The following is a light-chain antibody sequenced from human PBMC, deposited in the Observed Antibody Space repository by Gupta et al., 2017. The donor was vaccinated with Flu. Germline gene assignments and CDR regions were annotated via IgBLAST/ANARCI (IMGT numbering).Light chain of an antibody. CDR1: EVIYSQ. CDR2: PAY. J-gene: IGKJ4*01. Sequence: DIQVTQSPSSVSASVGDRVTVTCRVSEVIYSQLGWYQQKPGNAPKLLIYPAYCLQGGVSSRFSGSGSETDFTLTITNLQPEDAATYYCQQAYSFPLTFGGGSKVEIK. CDR3: QQAYSFPLT. V-gene: IGKV1-12*01.